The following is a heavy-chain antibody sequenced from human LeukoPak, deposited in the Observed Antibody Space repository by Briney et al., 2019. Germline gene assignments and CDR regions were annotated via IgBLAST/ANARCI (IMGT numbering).Heavy chain of an antibody. CDR1: GGSISSYY. CDR2: IYYSGST. Sequence: KPSGTLSLTCTVSGGSISSYYWSWIRQPPGKGLEWIGYIYYSGSTNYNPSLKSRVTISVDTSKNQFSLKLSSVTAADTAVYYCARAFSDYYWYFDLWGRGTLVTVSS. CDR3: ARAFSDYYWYFDL. D-gene: IGHD4-17*01. J-gene: IGHJ2*01. V-gene: IGHV4-59*01.